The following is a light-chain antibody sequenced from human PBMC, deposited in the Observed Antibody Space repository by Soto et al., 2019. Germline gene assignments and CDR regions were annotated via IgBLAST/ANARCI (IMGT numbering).Light chain of an antibody. J-gene: IGLJ2*01. CDR1: SSDVGGYDY. CDR3: SSYTNGYPHMF. V-gene: IGLV2-14*01. CDR2: EVS. Sequence: QSALTQPASVSGSPGQSITISCTGTSSDVGGYDYVSWYQQHPAKTPKLIIFEVSNRPSGIPDRYSASKSGNTASLAISGLQAEDEAHYYCSSYTNGYPHMFFGGGTKLTVL.